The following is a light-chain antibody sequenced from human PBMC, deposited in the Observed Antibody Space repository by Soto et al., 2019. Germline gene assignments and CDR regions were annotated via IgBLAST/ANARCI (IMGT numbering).Light chain of an antibody. J-gene: IGLJ2*01. CDR2: GDN. CDR3: AAWDGSLDNVL. V-gene: IGLV1-44*01. CDR1: GSSIGTNT. Sequence: QSVLTQPPSASGTPGQRVTISCSGSGSSIGTNTVNWYRQLPGTAPKLLIYGDNQRPSGVPDRFSGSKSGTSASLHIRGLQSEDEADYDCAAWDGSLDNVLFGGGTKLTVL.